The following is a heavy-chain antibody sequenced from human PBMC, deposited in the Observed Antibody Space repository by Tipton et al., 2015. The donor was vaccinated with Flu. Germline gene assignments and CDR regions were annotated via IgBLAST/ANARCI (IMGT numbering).Heavy chain of an antibody. CDR2: INQDGSEK. V-gene: IGHV3-7*01. CDR1: GFMFSHYW. J-gene: IGHJ5*02. CDR3: SISLNS. Sequence: SLRLSCATSGFMFSHYWMNWVRQAPGKGLEWVANINQDGSEKHYVESVKGRFSISRDNARRSLYLQLDSLRAEDTGVYYCSISLNSWGQGTLVTVSS.